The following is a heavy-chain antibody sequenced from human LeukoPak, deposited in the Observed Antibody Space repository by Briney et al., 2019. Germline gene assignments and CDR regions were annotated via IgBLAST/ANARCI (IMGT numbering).Heavy chain of an antibody. J-gene: IGHJ4*02. CDR2: IIPILGIA. CDR3: ARIAVRGVIRANFDY. V-gene: IGHV1-69*04. Sequence: SVKVSCKASGGTFSSYAISWVRQAPGQGLEWRGRIIPILGIADYAQKFQGRVTITADKSTSTAYMELSSLRSEDTAVYYCARIAVRGVIRANFDYWGQGTLVTVSS. D-gene: IGHD3-10*01. CDR1: GGTFSSYA.